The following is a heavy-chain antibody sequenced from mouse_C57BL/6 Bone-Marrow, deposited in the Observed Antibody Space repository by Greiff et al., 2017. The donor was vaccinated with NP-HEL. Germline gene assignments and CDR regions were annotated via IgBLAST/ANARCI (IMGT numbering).Heavy chain of an antibody. CDR1: GFNIKDDY. Sequence: EVQLQQSGAELVRPGASVKLSCTASGFNIKDDYMHWVKQRPEQGLEWIGWIDPENGDTEYASKFQGKATITADTSSNTAYLQLSSLTSEDTAVYYCTTYDGSLDYWGQGTTLTVSS. CDR3: TTYDGSLDY. D-gene: IGHD2-3*01. V-gene: IGHV14-4*01. CDR2: IDPENGDT. J-gene: IGHJ2*01.